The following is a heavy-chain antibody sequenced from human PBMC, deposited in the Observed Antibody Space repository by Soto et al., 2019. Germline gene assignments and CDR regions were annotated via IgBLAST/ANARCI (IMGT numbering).Heavy chain of an antibody. Sequence: SETLSLTCAVYGGSFSGYYWSWIRQPPGKGLEWIGEINHSGSTNYNPSLKSRVTISVDTSKNQFSLKLSSVTAADTAVYYCARGCYDFWGGYYIGVGYYYYYMDVWGKGTTVT. CDR2: INHSGST. V-gene: IGHV4-34*01. D-gene: IGHD3-3*01. CDR1: GGSFSGYY. J-gene: IGHJ6*03. CDR3: ARGCYDFWGGYYIGVGYYYYYMDV.